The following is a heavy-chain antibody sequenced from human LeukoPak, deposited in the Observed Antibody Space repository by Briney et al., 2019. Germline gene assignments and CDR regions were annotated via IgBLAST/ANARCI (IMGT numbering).Heavy chain of an antibody. CDR3: ARERAERFYYGSGSSYNGCELDC. Sequence: SQTLSLTCTVSGGSISSGSYFWSWIRQPAGKGLEWIGRVYSSGSANYNPSLESRVSISVGTSKNQFSLKLSSVTAADTAVYYCARERAERFYYGSGSSYNGCELDCWGQGTLVTVSS. CDR1: GGSISSGSYF. V-gene: IGHV4-61*02. D-gene: IGHD3-10*01. J-gene: IGHJ4*02. CDR2: VYSSGSA.